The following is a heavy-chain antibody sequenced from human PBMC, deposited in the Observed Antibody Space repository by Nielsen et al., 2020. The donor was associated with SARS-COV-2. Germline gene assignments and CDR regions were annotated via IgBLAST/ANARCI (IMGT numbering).Heavy chain of an antibody. CDR3: ARGPFHSY. CDR2: IYYSGST. D-gene: IGHD1-26*01. J-gene: IGHJ4*02. Sequence: SETLSLTCTVSGGSISSSSYYWGWIRQPPGKGLEWIGSIYYSGSTYYNPSLKSRVTISVDTSKNQFSLKLSSVTAADTAVYYCARGPFHSYWGQGTLVTVSS. CDR1: GGSISSSSYY. V-gene: IGHV4-39*07.